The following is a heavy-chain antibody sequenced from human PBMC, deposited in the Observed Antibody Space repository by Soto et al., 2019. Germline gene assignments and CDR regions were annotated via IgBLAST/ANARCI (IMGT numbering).Heavy chain of an antibody. CDR1: GDSISGGSYY. J-gene: IGHJ5*02. D-gene: IGHD3-3*01. V-gene: IGHV4-61*01. CDR2: IYYSGNT. Sequence: PSETLSLTCTVSGDSISGGSYYWSWIRQPPGKDLEWIGYIYYSGNTNYNPSLKSRDTISLDTSKNQLSLNLRSATAADTAVYYCARDVDFGEGKTWGQGTLVTVS. CDR3: ARDVDFGEGKT.